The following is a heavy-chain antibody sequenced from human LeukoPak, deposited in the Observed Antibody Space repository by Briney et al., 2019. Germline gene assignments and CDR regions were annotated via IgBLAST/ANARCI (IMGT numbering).Heavy chain of an antibody. D-gene: IGHD4-17*01. Sequence: ALVKVSCKVSGYTLTELSMHWVRQAPGKGLEWMGGFDPEDGETIYAQKFQGRVTMTEDTSTDTAYMELSSLRSEDTAVHYCATVSLLYGDYGHITQGHYYYGMDVWGQGTTVTVSS. V-gene: IGHV1-24*01. CDR1: GYTLTELS. CDR2: FDPEDGET. CDR3: ATVSLLYGDYGHITQGHYYYGMDV. J-gene: IGHJ6*02.